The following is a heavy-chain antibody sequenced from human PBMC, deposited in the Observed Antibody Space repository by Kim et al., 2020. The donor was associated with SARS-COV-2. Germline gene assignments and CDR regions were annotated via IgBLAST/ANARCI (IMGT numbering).Heavy chain of an antibody. CDR1: GGSISSYY. CDR3: ARDERDSSGWANWFDP. V-gene: IGHV4-59*13. CDR2: IYYSGST. J-gene: IGHJ5*02. D-gene: IGHD6-19*01. Sequence: SETLSLTCTVSGGSISSYYWSWIRQPPGKGLEWIGYIYYSGSTNYNPSLKSRVTISVDTSKNQFSLKLSSVTAADTAMYYCARDERDSSGWANWFDPWGQGTLVTVSS.